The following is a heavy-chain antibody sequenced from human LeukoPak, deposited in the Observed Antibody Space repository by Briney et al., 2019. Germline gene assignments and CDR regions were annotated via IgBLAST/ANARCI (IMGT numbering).Heavy chain of an antibody. D-gene: IGHD3-3*01. J-gene: IGHJ4*02. CDR3: AKEPGGGVSGEFDC. V-gene: IGHV3-9*01. CDR1: GFNFEDYA. Sequence: SLRLSCAASGFNFEDYAMHWIRQTPGKGLEWVAGISWNSNTIEYAGSVKGRFTISRDSAKNSLFLQMNSLRADDTAVYYCAKEPGGGVSGEFDCWGQGTLVTVSS. CDR2: ISWNSNTI.